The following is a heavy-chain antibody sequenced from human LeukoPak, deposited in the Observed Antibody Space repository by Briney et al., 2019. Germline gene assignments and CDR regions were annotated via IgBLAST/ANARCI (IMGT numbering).Heavy chain of an antibody. Sequence: ASVKVSCKASGYTFTSYGISWVRQAPGQGLEWMGWISAYNGNTNYAQKLQGRVTMTTDISTSTAYMELRSLRSDDTAVYYCARENNDYSNYVGYFQHWGQGTLVTVSS. V-gene: IGHV1-18*01. J-gene: IGHJ1*01. D-gene: IGHD4-11*01. CDR2: ISAYNGNT. CDR1: GYTFTSYG. CDR3: ARENNDYSNYVGYFQH.